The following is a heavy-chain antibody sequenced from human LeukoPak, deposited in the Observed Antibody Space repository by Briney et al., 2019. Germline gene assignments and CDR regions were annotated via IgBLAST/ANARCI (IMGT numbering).Heavy chain of an antibody. J-gene: IGHJ5*02. Sequence: PSETLSLTCTVYGGSFSDYYWSWIRQPPGKGLEWIGEINHSGSTNYNPSLKSRVTISVDTSKNQFSLKLSSVTAADTAVYYCARHRLINWFDPWGQGTLVTVSS. CDR1: GGSFSDYY. V-gene: IGHV4-34*01. CDR2: INHSGST. D-gene: IGHD2/OR15-2a*01. CDR3: ARHRLINWFDP.